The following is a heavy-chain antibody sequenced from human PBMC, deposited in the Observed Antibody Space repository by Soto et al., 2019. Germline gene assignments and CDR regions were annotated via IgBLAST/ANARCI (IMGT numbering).Heavy chain of an antibody. V-gene: IGHV1-18*01. CDR1: GYTFTSYG. J-gene: IGHJ4*02. Sequence: ASVKVSCKASGYTFTSYGISWVRQAPGQGLEWMGWISAYNGNTNYAQKLQGRVTMTTDTSTSTAYMELRSLRSDDTAVYYCAGEVETSGGVSYFDYWGQGTLVTVSS. D-gene: IGHD3-10*01. CDR2: ISAYNGNT. CDR3: AGEVETSGGVSYFDY.